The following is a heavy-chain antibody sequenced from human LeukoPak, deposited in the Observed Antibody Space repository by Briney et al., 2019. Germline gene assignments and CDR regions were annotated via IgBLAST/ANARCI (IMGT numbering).Heavy chain of an antibody. CDR3: ARTGEQWLVQGYFDY. J-gene: IGHJ4*02. Sequence: GASVKVSCKASGYTFTNYGITWVRQAPGRGLEWMGWISVYNGNTNYAQKLQGRVTMTTDTSTSTAYMELRSLRSDDTAVYYCARTGEQWLVQGYFDYWGQGTLVTVSS. V-gene: IGHV1-18*01. CDR2: ISVYNGNT. D-gene: IGHD6-19*01. CDR1: GYTFTNYG.